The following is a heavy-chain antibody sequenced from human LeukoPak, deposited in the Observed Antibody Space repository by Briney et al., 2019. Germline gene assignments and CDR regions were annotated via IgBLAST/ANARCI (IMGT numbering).Heavy chain of an antibody. D-gene: IGHD1-26*01. CDR1: GFTFSDHY. CDR3: TRGYSGRSLYALDV. CDR2: SGNKADSYIT. V-gene: IGHV3-72*01. J-gene: IGHJ3*01. Sequence: PGGSLRLSCAASGFTFSDHYIDWVRQSPEKGLEWVGRSGNKADSYITEYAASVKGRFSISRDESKNSLCLQMTSLKIEDTAVYHCTRGYSGRSLYALDVWGQGTMVTVSS.